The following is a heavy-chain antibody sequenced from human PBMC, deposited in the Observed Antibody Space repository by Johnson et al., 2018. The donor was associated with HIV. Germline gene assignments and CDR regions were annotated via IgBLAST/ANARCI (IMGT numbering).Heavy chain of an antibody. CDR3: ALSGGAAAYDAFDI. CDR1: GFTFSSYW. V-gene: IGHV3-74*02. J-gene: IGHJ3*02. D-gene: IGHD6-13*01. Sequence: VQLVESGGGVVRPGGSLRLSCAASGFTFSSYWMHWVRQAPGKGLVWVSRINSDGSTTSYADSVKGRFTISRDNAKNTLYLQMNRLRAEDTAVYYCALSGGAAAYDAFDIWGQGTMVTVSS. CDR2: INSDGSTT.